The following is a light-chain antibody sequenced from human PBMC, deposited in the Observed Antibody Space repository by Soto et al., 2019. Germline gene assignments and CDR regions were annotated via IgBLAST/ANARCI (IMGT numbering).Light chain of an antibody. CDR3: QQSYSTPLT. CDR2: AAS. J-gene: IGKJ4*01. V-gene: IGKV1-39*01. Sequence: DIQMAHSPSSPAASLGDRDTVACRASQSISSYLNWYQQKPGKAPKLLIYAASSLQSGVPSRFSGSGSGTDFTLTISSLQPEDFATYYCQQSYSTPLTFGGGTKVDIK. CDR1: QSISSY.